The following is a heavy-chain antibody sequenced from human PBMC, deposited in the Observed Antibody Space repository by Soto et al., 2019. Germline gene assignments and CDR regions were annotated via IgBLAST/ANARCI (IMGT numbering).Heavy chain of an antibody. Sequence: QVQLVESGGGVVQPGRSLRLSCAASGFTFSSYAMHWVRQAPGKGLEWVAVISYDGSNKYYADSVKGRFTISRDNSKNTLYRQMNSLRAEDTAVYYCARGGGSGSYFNYFDYWGQGTLVTVSS. CDR1: GFTFSSYA. D-gene: IGHD1-26*01. CDR2: ISYDGSNK. CDR3: ARGGGSGSYFNYFDY. J-gene: IGHJ4*02. V-gene: IGHV3-30-3*01.